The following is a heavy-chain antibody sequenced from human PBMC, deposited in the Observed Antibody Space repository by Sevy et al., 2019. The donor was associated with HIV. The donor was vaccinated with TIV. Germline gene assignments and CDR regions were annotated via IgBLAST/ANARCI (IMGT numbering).Heavy chain of an antibody. Sequence: ASVKVSCKASGYTFTSYDINWVRQATGQGLEWMGWMNPNSGNTGYAQKFQGRVTMTRNTSISTAYMKLSSLSSEDTAVYYCASGPNLVGATAVYEFDYWGQGTLVTVSS. J-gene: IGHJ4*02. CDR2: MNPNSGNT. D-gene: IGHD1-26*01. CDR1: GYTFTSYD. CDR3: ASGPNLVGATAVYEFDY. V-gene: IGHV1-8*01.